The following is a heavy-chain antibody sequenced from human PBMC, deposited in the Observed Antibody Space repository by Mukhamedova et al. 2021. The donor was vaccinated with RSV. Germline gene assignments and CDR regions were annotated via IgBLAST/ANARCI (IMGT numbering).Heavy chain of an antibody. Sequence: YADSVKGRFTISRDNAKNTVYLHMNSVRLEDTAVYYCARGVGWSSVIDNWGQGTTVTVSS. D-gene: IGHD1-26*01. J-gene: IGHJ4*02. V-gene: IGHV3-74*01. CDR3: ARGVGWSSVIDN.